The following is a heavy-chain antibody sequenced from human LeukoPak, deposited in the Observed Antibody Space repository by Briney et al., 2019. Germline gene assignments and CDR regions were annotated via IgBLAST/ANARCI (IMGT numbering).Heavy chain of an antibody. V-gene: IGHV3-48*01. CDR2: ITSSSDSI. J-gene: IGHJ4*02. CDR3: ARVGSSWSLRFDY. CDR1: GFTFGTYN. Sequence: GGSLRLSCAASGFTFGTYNMNWVRQAPGKGLEWVSSITSSSDSIYYADSVKGRFTISRDNPKNSLYLQMNSLRAEDTAVYYCARVGSSWSLRFDYWGQGTLVTVSS. D-gene: IGHD6-13*01.